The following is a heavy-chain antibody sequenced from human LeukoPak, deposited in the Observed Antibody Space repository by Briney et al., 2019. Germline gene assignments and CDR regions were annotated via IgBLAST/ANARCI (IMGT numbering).Heavy chain of an antibody. Sequence: GASVKVSCKASGGTFISYAISWVRQAPGQGLEWMGGIIPIFGTANYAQKFQGRVTITADESTSTAYMELSSLRSEDTAVYYCATSGSSYYYGMDVWGQGTTVTVSS. CDR2: IIPIFGTA. CDR1: GGTFISYA. CDR3: ATSGSSYYYGMDV. D-gene: IGHD1-14*01. J-gene: IGHJ6*02. V-gene: IGHV1-69*13.